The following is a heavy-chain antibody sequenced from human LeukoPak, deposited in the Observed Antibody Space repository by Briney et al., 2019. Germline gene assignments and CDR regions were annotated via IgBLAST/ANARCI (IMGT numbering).Heavy chain of an antibody. D-gene: IGHD3-22*01. J-gene: IGHJ4*02. V-gene: IGHV3-9*01. CDR1: GFTFDDYA. CDR3: AKDISYRGSGFLDY. CDR2: ISLNSGSI. Sequence: GGSLRLSCAASGFTFDDYAMHWVRQAPRKGLEWVSGISLNSGSIGYADSVKGRFTISRDNAKNSLYLQMNSLRAEDTALYYCAKDISYRGSGFLDYWGQGTLVTVSS.